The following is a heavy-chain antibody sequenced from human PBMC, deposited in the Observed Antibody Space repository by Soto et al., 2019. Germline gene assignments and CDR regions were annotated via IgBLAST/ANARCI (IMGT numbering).Heavy chain of an antibody. CDR2: IIPIFGTA. CDR1: GGTFSSYA. J-gene: IGHJ3*02. V-gene: IGHV1-69*01. D-gene: IGHD2-21*02. Sequence: QVQLVQSGAEVKKPGSSVKVSCKASGGTFSSYAISWVRQAPGQGLEWMGGIIPIFGTANYAQKFQGRVTITADESTSTAYMELSSLRSEDTAVSYCARDAVAYCGGDCYQPDAFDIWGQGTMVTVSS. CDR3: ARDAVAYCGGDCYQPDAFDI.